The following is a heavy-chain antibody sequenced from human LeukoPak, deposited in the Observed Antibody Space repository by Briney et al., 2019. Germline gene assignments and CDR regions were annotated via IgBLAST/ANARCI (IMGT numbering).Heavy chain of an antibody. CDR3: ARDRVDNWNYYYYYMDV. J-gene: IGHJ6*03. D-gene: IGHD1-20*01. V-gene: IGHV3-48*01. CDR1: GFTFSSYS. CDR2: ISSSSTI. Sequence: PGGSLRLSCAASGFTFSSYSMNWVRQAPGKGLEWVSYISSSSTIYYADSVKGRFTISRDNAKNSLYLQMNSLRAEDTAVYYCARDRVDNWNYYYYYMDVWGKGTTVTVSS.